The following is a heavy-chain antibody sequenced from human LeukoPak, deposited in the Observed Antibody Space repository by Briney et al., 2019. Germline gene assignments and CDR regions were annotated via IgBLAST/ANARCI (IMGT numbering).Heavy chain of an antibody. CDR1: GSTFSGSA. Sequence: GGSLRLSCAASGSTFSGSAMHWVRQASGKGLEWVGRIRSKANSYATAYAASVKGRFTISRDDSKNTAYLQMNSLKTEDTAVYYCTRWTGVAYYYYYGMDVWGQGTTVTVSS. V-gene: IGHV3-73*01. CDR3: TRWTGVAYYYYYGMDV. J-gene: IGHJ6*02. CDR2: IRSKANSYAT. D-gene: IGHD1-14*01.